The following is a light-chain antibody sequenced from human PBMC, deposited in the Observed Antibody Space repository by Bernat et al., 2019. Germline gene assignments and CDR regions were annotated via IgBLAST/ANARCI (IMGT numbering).Light chain of an antibody. J-gene: IGLJ2*01. CDR2: QDS. CDR1: KLGDKP. CDR3: QAWDSSSDVV. Sequence: SYELTQPPSVSVSPGQTAGITCPGDKLGDKPVCWYQQKPGQAPVLVIYQDSKRPAGIPERFSGSNSGNTATLTISGTQAMDEADYYCQAWDSSSDVVVGGGTKLTVL. V-gene: IGLV3-1*01.